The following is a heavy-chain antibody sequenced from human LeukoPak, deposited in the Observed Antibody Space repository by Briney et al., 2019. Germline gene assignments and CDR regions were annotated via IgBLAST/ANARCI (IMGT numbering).Heavy chain of an antibody. Sequence: TSETLSLTCTVSDGSISIYYWNWIRQPPGKGLEWIGYIYNSGSSTIYNPSLQSRVTISVDMSKNQFSLRLSSVTAADTAVYFCVRDRELTYWGHGILVTVSS. J-gene: IGHJ4*01. CDR3: VRDRELTY. CDR1: DGSISIYY. CDR2: IYNSGSST. V-gene: IGHV4-59*01. D-gene: IGHD3-10*01.